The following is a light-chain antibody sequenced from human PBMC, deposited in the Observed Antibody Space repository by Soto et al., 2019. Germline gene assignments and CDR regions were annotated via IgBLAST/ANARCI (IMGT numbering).Light chain of an antibody. CDR3: FSYSSFAPYD. CDR1: STDIGAYKF. Sequence: QSALTQPASVSASPGQSITISCTGTSTDIGAYKFVSWYQQHPGKAPKLMIYDVTSRPSGVSNRFSGSKSGNTASLIISGLQAEDEADYSCFSYSSFAPYDFRTGTKVTVL. J-gene: IGLJ1*01. V-gene: IGLV2-14*03. CDR2: DVT.